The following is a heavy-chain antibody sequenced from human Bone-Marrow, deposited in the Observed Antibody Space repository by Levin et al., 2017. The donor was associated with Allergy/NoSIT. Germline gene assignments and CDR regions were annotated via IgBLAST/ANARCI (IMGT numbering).Heavy chain of an antibody. CDR1: GFTFSSYG. CDR3: ARGGIAVAAPSLHAFDI. D-gene: IGHD6-19*01. Sequence: GGSLRLSCAASGFTFSSYGMHWVRQAPGKGLEWVAVIWYDGSNKYYADSVKGRFTISRDNSKNTLYLQMNSLRAEDTAVYYCARGGIAVAAPSLHAFDIWGQGTMVTVSS. J-gene: IGHJ3*02. CDR2: IWYDGSNK. V-gene: IGHV3-33*01.